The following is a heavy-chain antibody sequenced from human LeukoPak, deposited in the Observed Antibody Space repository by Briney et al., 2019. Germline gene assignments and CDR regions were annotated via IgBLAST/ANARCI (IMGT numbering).Heavy chain of an antibody. Sequence: GGSLRLSCAPSGFSISSYAMTWVRQAPGKGLEWVSALTSTGGYYADSVKGRFTISSDISKNTLYLQMSSLRAEDTAVYYCAKDLGYNYGLNSYRFDSWGQGTLVTVSS. D-gene: IGHD5-24*01. CDR3: AKDLGYNYGLNSYRFDS. J-gene: IGHJ4*02. V-gene: IGHV3-23*01. CDR2: LTSTGG. CDR1: GFSISSYA.